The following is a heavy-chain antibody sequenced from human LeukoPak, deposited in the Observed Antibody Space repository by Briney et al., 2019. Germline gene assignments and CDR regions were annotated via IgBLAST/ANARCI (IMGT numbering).Heavy chain of an antibody. CDR2: IYYSGST. CDR3: ARHVGSGYYLRIFDY. V-gene: IGHV4-39*01. D-gene: IGHD3-22*01. J-gene: IGHJ4*02. Sequence: TSETLSLTCTVSGGSISSSSYYWGWIRQPPGKGLEWIGSIYYSGSTYYNPSLKSQVTISVDTSKNQFSLKLSSVTAADTAVYYCARHVGSGYYLRIFDYWGQGTLVTVSS. CDR1: GGSISSSSYY.